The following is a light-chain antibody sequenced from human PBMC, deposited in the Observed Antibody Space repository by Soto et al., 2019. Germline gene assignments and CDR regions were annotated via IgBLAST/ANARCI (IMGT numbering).Light chain of an antibody. CDR1: QGISNY. CDR2: AAS. V-gene: IGKV1-27*01. Sequence: DIQMTQSPSSLSASVGDRVTITCRASQGISNYLAWYQQKPGKVPKLLIYAASTLQSGVPSRFSGSGSGTDFTLTISSLQPEDVATYYCHKYNSAPPGTFGQGTKVEIK. J-gene: IGKJ1*01. CDR3: HKYNSAPPGT.